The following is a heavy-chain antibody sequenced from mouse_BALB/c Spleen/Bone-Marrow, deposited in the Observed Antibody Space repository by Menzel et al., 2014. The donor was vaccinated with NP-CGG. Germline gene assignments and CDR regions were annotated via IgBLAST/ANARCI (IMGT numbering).Heavy chain of an antibody. D-gene: IGHD1-1*01. Sequence: DVMLVESGGGLVKPGGSLKLSCAASGFTFSDYYMYWVRQTPEKRLEWVATISDGGSYTYYPDSVEGRFTISRDNAKNNLYLQMSSLRSEDTAMYFCSRGYYGMYFDVWGAGTTVTVSS. CDR3: SRGYYGMYFDV. V-gene: IGHV5-4*02. J-gene: IGHJ1*01. CDR1: GFTFSDYY. CDR2: ISDGGSYT.